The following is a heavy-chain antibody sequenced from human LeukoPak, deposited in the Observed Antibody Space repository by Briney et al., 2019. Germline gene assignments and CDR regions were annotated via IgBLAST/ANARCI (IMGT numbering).Heavy chain of an antibody. CDR2: IWYDGSNK. V-gene: IGHV3-33*01. CDR3: ARGRSQLRLGELSS. CDR1: GFTFSSYG. D-gene: IGHD3-16*02. Sequence: GGSLRLSCAASGFTFSSYGMHWVRQAPGKGLEWVAVIWYDGSNKYYADSVKVRFTISRDNSKNTLYLQMNSLRAEDTAVYYCARGRSQLRLGELSSWGQGTLVTVSS. J-gene: IGHJ4*02.